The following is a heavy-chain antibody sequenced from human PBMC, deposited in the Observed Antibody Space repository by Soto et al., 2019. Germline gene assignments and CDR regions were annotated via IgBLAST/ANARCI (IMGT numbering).Heavy chain of an antibody. Sequence: GGSLRLSCAASGFTFSSYGMHWVRQAPGKGLEWVAVIWYDGSNKYYADSVKGRFTISRDNSKNTLYLQMNSLRAEDTAVYYCARDPLYDFWSGGILYMDVWGKGTTVTVSS. CDR3: ARDPLYDFWSGGILYMDV. CDR1: GFTFSSYG. CDR2: IWYDGSNK. V-gene: IGHV3-33*01. D-gene: IGHD3-3*01. J-gene: IGHJ6*03.